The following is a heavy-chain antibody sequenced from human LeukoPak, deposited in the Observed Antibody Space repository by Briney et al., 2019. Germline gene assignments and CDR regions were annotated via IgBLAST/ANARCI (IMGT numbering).Heavy chain of an antibody. J-gene: IGHJ4*02. V-gene: IGHV3-23*01. CDR2: IFGSGGST. D-gene: IGHD6-19*01. CDR1: GFTFSSYA. CDR3: AKTTTGYSSGRYPGWPVDY. Sequence: GGSLRLSCAASGFTFSSYAMYWVRQAPGEGLEWVSGIFGSGGSTHYADSVKGRFTISRDNSQNTVYLQMNNLRAEDTAVYYCAKTTTGYSSGRYPGWPVDYWGQGTLVTVSS.